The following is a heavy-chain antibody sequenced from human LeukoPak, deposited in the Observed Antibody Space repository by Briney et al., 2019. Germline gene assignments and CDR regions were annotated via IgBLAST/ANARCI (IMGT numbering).Heavy chain of an antibody. J-gene: IGHJ6*03. CDR1: GGTFSSYA. CDR3: ARVVGLTGYSSSWYSGYYCYMDV. CDR2: IIPIFGTT. V-gene: IGHV1-69*06. D-gene: IGHD6-13*01. Sequence: SVKVSCKASGGTFSSYAISWVRQAPGQGLEWMGGIIPIFGTTNYAQKFQDRVTITADKSTSTAYMELSSLRSEDTAVYYCARVVGLTGYSSSWYSGYYCYMDVWGKGTTVTVSS.